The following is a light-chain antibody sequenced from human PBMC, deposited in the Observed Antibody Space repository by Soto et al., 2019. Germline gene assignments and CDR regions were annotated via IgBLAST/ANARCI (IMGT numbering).Light chain of an antibody. V-gene: IGLV1-51*02. J-gene: IGLJ1*01. CDR2: EDN. CDR3: GTWDGSLSGYV. CDR1: SSNSGSNY. Sequence: QSVLTQPPSVSAAPGQKVTISCSGSSSNSGSNYVSWYQHLPGTAPKLLIYEDNKRPSGIPDRFSGSKSDTSATLDITALQTGDEADYYCGTWDGSLSGYVFGTGTKLTVL.